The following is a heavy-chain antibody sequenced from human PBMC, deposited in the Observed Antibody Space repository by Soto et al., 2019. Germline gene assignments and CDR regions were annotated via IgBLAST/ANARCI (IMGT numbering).Heavy chain of an antibody. D-gene: IGHD3-9*01. CDR3: ARDTGTGKGFDF. V-gene: IGHV1-18*04. J-gene: IGHJ4*02. CDR2: ISGYNDNP. Sequence: QVQLVQSGAELKRPGASVKVSCKASGYTFSNYGFSWVRQAPGQGLEWMGWISGYNDNPNYDQKFQGRVTMSTDKATNTVHMELRSLRADDTAVYYCARDTGTGKGFDFWGQGALVTVST. CDR1: GYTFSNYG.